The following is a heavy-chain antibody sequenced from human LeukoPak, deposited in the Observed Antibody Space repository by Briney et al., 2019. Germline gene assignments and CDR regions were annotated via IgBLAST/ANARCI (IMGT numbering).Heavy chain of an antibody. CDR3: ARSYSSSWYGRNYYYYYMDV. CDR1: GGSMSSSSYY. D-gene: IGHD6-13*01. CDR2: NSGST. Sequence: PSEALSLTCTVSGGSMSSSSYYWGWIRQPPGKGLEWIGSNSGSTYQNPSLKSRVTISVDTSKNQFSLKLSSVTAADTAVYYCARSYSSSWYGRNYYYYYMDVWGKGTTVTVSS. V-gene: IGHV4-39*07. J-gene: IGHJ6*03.